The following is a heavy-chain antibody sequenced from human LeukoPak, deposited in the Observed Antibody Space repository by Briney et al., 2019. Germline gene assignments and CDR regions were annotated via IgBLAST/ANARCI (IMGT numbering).Heavy chain of an antibody. J-gene: IGHJ4*02. V-gene: IGHV1-2*02. CDR2: INPNSGGT. CDR1: GYTFTGYY. Sequence: GASVTVSCKASGYTFTGYYMHWVRQAPGQGLEWMGWINPNSGGTNYAQKFQGRVTMTRDTSISTAYMELSRLRSDDTAVYYCARDEGKAWGIAANLLDYWGQGTLVTVSS. CDR3: ARDEGKAWGIAANLLDY. D-gene: IGHD6-13*01.